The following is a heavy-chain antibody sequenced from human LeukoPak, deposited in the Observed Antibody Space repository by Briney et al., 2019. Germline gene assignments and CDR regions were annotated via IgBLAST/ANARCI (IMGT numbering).Heavy chain of an antibody. D-gene: IGHD6-13*01. CDR1: GFXFSSYS. Sequence: GGSLRLSCAASGFXFSSYSINWVRQAPGKGLEWVSYISSSSSTIYYADSVKGRFTISRDNAKNSLYLQMNSLRDEDTAVYYCARDLAAAGYYYYYGMDVWGQGTTVTVSS. J-gene: IGHJ6*02. V-gene: IGHV3-48*02. CDR2: ISSSSSTI. CDR3: ARDLAAAGYYYYYGMDV.